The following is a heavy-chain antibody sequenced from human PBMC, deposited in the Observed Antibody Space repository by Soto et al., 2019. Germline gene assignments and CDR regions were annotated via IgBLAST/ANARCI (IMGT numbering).Heavy chain of an antibody. V-gene: IGHV4-39*01. CDR1: GGSISSSSYF. CDR2: INYRGTT. Sequence: QLQLQESGPGLVTPSETLSRTCTVSGGSISSSSYFWAWVRQSPAKGLEWIGSINYRGTTYYIASLKSRATISIDTSKNQFSLRLNSVTAADTAVYYCARLVACGGGRCKFDPWGQGTLVTVYS. D-gene: IGHD2-15*01. CDR3: ARLVACGGGRCKFDP. J-gene: IGHJ5*02.